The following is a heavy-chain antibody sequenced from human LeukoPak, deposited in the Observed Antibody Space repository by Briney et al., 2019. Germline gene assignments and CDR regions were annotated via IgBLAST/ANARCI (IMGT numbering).Heavy chain of an antibody. J-gene: IGHJ6*03. D-gene: IGHD2-21*02. V-gene: IGHV3-53*01. CDR1: GFTVSSNY. CDR2: IYSGGDT. Sequence: GGSLRLSCAPSGFTVSSNYMSWVRQAPAKGLQWVSVIYSGGDTKYAGSVKGRFIISRDNSKNTLYLQMNSLRAEDTAVYYCARVGGADSDYYYYMDVWGKGTTVTVSS. CDR3: ARVGGADSDYYYYMDV.